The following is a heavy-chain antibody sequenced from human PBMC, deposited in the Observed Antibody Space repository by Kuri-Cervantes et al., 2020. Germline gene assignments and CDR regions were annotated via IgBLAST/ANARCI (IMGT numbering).Heavy chain of an antibody. CDR2: ISSDESHI. CDR3: ARDEPYYDILTGYYNTLVY. CDR1: EFTLSSFA. D-gene: IGHD3-9*01. V-gene: IGHV3-30*01. Sequence: GGSLRLSCTASEFTLSSFAMHWVRQAPGRGLEWVAVISSDESHIYYADSVKGRFTISRDNSKNTLYLQMNSLRAEDTAVYYCARDEPYYDILTGYYNTLVYWGQGTLVTVSS. J-gene: IGHJ4*02.